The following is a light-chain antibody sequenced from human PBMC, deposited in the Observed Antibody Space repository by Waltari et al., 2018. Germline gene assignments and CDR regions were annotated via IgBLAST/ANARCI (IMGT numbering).Light chain of an antibody. CDR1: SSNIGSDF. J-gene: IGLJ3*02. CDR3: AAWDDSLSGPGV. CDR2: RNN. V-gene: IGLV1-47*01. Sequence: QSVLTQPPSASGTPGQRVTISCSGSSSNIGSDFLYWYQQLPGPAPKLLVYRNNQRPSGVPDRFSVSKSGTSASLAISGLRSEDEADYYCAAWDDSLSGPGVFGGGTKLTVL.